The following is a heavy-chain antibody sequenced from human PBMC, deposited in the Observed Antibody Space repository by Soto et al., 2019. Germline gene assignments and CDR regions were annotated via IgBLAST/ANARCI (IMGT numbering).Heavy chain of an antibody. CDR2: IYYSGST. Sequence: PSETLSLTCTVSGGSISSYYWSWIRQPPGKGLEWIGYIYYSGSTNYNPSLKSRVTISVDTSKNQFSLKLSSVTAADTAVYYCGKIYYGSGGRGSWFDPWGQGTLVTVSS. D-gene: IGHD3-10*01. CDR1: GGSISSYY. CDR3: GKIYYGSGGRGSWFDP. V-gene: IGHV4-59*01. J-gene: IGHJ5*02.